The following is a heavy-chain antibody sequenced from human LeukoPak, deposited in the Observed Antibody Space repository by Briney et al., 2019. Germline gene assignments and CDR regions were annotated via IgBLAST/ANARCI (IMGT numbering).Heavy chain of an antibody. CDR3: ARDGIRGYSGYDFDY. V-gene: IGHV1-3*01. Sequence: ASVKVSCKASGYTFTSYAMHWVRQAPGQRLEWMGWISAGNGNTKYSQKFQGRVTITRDTSASTAYMELSSLRSEDTAVYYCARDGIRGYSGYDFDYWGQGTLVTISS. J-gene: IGHJ4*02. CDR2: ISAGNGNT. CDR1: GYTFTSYA. D-gene: IGHD5-12*01.